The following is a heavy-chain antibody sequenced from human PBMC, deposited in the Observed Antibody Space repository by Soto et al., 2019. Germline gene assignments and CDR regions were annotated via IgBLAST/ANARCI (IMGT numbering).Heavy chain of an antibody. V-gene: IGHV1-69*13. Sequence: ASVKVSCKASGGTFSSYAISWVRPAPGQGLEWMGGIIPIFGTANYAQKFQGRVTITADESTSTAYMGLSSLRSDDTAVYYCAKYSSSWTAALDIWGQGTMVTVSS. CDR2: IIPIFGTA. CDR1: GGTFSSYA. J-gene: IGHJ3*02. CDR3: AKYSSSWTAALDI. D-gene: IGHD6-13*01.